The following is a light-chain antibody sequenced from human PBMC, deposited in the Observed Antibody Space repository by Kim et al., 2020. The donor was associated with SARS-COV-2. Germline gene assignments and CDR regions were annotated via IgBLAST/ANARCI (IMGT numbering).Light chain of an antibody. J-gene: IGLJ3*02. CDR1: SSDVGGYNY. V-gene: IGLV2-14*03. Sequence: QSALTQPASVSASPGQSITISCTGTSSDVGGYNYVSWYQQHPGKAPKLMIYDVSKRPSGVPNRFSGSKSGNTASLTVSGLQAEDEADYYCTSYTSSNTWVFGGGTQLTVL. CDR3: TSYTSSNTWV. CDR2: DVS.